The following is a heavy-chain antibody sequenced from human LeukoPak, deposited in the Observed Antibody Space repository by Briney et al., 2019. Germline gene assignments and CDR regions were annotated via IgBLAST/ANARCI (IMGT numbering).Heavy chain of an antibody. CDR2: ISWNSGSI. CDR3: ASSDY. V-gene: IGHV3-9*01. CDR1: EFTFDDYA. J-gene: IGHJ4*02. Sequence: PGRSLRLSCAASEFTFDDYAMHWVRQAPGKGLEWVSGISWNSGSIGYADSVKGRFTISRDNAKNSLYLQMNSLRAEDTALYYCASSDYWGQGTLVTVSS.